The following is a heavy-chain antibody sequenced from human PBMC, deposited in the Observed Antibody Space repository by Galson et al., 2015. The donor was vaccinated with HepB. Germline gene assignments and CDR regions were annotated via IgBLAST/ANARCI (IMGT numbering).Heavy chain of an antibody. CDR1: GYTLTAHY. J-gene: IGHJ6*03. CDR3: ARDGSQELNYGILTGYYYMDV. D-gene: IGHD3-9*01. Sequence: SVKVSCKASGYTLTAHYMHWVRQAPGQGLEWMGRINPNSGGTNFAQRFQGRVTMTRDTSISTAYMELSRLRSDDTAVYYCARDGSQELNYGILTGYYYMDVWGEGTTVTVSS. V-gene: IGHV1-2*06. CDR2: INPNSGGT.